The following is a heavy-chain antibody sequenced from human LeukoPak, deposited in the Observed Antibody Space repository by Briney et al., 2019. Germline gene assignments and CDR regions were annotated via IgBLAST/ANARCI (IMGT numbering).Heavy chain of an antibody. V-gene: IGHV4-59*12. Sequence: TSETLSLTCTVSGGSISSYYWSWIRQPPGKGLEWIGYIYYSGSTNYNPSLKSRVTISVDTSKNQFSLKLSSVTAADTAVYYCARALKPYDYVWGSYRRDDYFDYWGQGTLVTVSS. J-gene: IGHJ4*02. CDR3: ARALKPYDYVWGSYRRDDYFDY. CDR1: GGSISSYY. CDR2: IYYSGST. D-gene: IGHD3-16*02.